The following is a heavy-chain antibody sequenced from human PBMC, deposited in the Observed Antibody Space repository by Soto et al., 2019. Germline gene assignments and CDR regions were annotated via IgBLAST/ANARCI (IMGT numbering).Heavy chain of an antibody. CDR2: ISSSGSTI. D-gene: IGHD3-3*01. J-gene: IGHJ4*02. CDR1: GFTFSDYY. Sequence: QVQLVESGGGLVKPGGSLRLSCAASGFTFSDYYMSWIRQAPGKGLEWVSYISSSGSTIYYADSVKGRFTISRDNAKNSXXLQMNSLRAEDTAVYYCARGGPYYDLHARWGAADYWGQGTLVTVSS. CDR3: ARGGPYYDLHARWGAADY. V-gene: IGHV3-11*01.